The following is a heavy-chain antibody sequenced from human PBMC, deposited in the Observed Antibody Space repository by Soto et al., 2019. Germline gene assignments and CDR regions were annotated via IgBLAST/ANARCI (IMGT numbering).Heavy chain of an antibody. D-gene: IGHD2-2*01. Sequence: NPSETLSLTCAVSGGSISSSNWWSWVRQPPGKGLEWIGEIYHSGSTNYNPSLKSRVTISVDKSKNQFSLKLSSVTAADTAVYYCARIPHIVVVPAAIYYGMDVWGQGTTVTVSS. CDR3: ARIPHIVVVPAAIYYGMDV. CDR2: IYHSGST. CDR1: GGSISSSNW. V-gene: IGHV4-4*02. J-gene: IGHJ6*02.